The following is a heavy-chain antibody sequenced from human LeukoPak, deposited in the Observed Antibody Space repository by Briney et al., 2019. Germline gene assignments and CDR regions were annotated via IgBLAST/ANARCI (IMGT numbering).Heavy chain of an antibody. Sequence: SETLSLTCAVYGGSFSGYYWSWIRQPPGKGLEWIGEINHSGSTNYNPSLRSRVTISVDTSKNQFSLKLSSVTAADTAVYYCARLHSGFYYYGMDVWGQGTTVTVPS. D-gene: IGHD3-3*02. J-gene: IGHJ6*02. CDR2: INHSGST. CDR1: GGSFSGYY. CDR3: ARLHSGFYYYGMDV. V-gene: IGHV4-34*01.